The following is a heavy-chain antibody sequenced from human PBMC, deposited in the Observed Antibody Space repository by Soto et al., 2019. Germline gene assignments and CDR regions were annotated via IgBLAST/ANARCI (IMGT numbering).Heavy chain of an antibody. Sequence: QVRLQESGPGLVRPSETLSLTCTASGVSISSAGYYWSWIRHHPGKGMEWIGTTFYSASTYYNPSLKSATSISVDTSKNQFSLNLSSVTAADTAVYYCASPSMLRGVIACDQWGPGIQVTVSS. CDR3: ASPSMLRGVIACDQ. CDR2: TFYSAST. J-gene: IGHJ4*02. D-gene: IGHD3-10*01. V-gene: IGHV4-31*01. CDR1: GVSISSAGYY.